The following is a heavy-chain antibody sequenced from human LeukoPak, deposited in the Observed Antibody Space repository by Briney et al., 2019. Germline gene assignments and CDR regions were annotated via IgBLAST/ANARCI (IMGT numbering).Heavy chain of an antibody. J-gene: IGHJ4*02. Sequence: VASVKVSCKASGGTFSSYAISWVRQAPGQGLEWMGRIIPILGIANYAQKFQGRVKITADKSTSTAYMELSSLRSEDTAVYYCATAEDDIVVVVAATSPLGYWGQGTLVTVSP. V-gene: IGHV1-69*04. CDR3: ATAEDDIVVVVAATSPLGY. D-gene: IGHD2-15*01. CDR1: GGTFSSYA. CDR2: IIPILGIA.